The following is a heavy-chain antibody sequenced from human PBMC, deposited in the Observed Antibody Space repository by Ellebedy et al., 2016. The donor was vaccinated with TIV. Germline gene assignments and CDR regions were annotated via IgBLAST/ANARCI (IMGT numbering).Heavy chain of an antibody. J-gene: IGHJ3*02. CDR1: GFTFRIYA. V-gene: IGHV3-23*01. D-gene: IGHD3-3*02. CDR3: AKISPTHRGAFDI. CDR2: FGGRSTTT. Sequence: GGSLRLSXEASGFTFRIYAMSGLRQAPGKGLEWVSVFGGRSTTTYYADSVKGRFTISRDNSKNTLFLQMNSLRGDDTARYYCAKISPTHRGAFDIWGQGTMVTVSS.